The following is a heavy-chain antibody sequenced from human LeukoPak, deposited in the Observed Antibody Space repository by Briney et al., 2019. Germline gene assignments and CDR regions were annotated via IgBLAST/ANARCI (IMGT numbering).Heavy chain of an antibody. CDR1: GYTFTSYY. CDR3: ARISSSGWYRDSVGPKQSFDY. V-gene: IGHV1-46*01. D-gene: IGHD6-19*01. J-gene: IGHJ4*02. Sequence: ASVKVSCKASGYTFTSYYMHWVRQAPGQGLEWMGIINPSGGSTSYAQKFQGRVTMTRDTSTSTVYMELSSLRSEDTAVYYCARISSSGWYRDSVGPKQSFDYWGQGTLVTVSS. CDR2: INPSGGST.